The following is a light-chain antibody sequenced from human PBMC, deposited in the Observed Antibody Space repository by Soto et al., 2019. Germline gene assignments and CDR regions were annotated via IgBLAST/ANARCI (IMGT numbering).Light chain of an antibody. Sequence: VIGMTQSPSLLSASTGDRVTMGCEMSQGISSYLAWSQQKPGKAPELLIYAASTLQSGVPSRFSGSGSGTDFTLTISCLQSEDFAPYYCQQYYSFPITFGQGTRLEIK. CDR1: QGISSY. V-gene: IGKV1D-8*01. J-gene: IGKJ5*01. CDR3: QQYYSFPIT. CDR2: AAS.